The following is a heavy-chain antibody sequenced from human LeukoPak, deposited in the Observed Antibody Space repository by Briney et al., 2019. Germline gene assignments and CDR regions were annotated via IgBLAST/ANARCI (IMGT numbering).Heavy chain of an antibody. J-gene: IGHJ4*02. D-gene: IGHD6-19*01. V-gene: IGHV4-61*01. Sequence: PSETLSLTCTVSGGSVSSGSYYWSWIRQPPGKGLEWIGHIFYSGSTNYNPSLKSRVTISTDTSKNQFSLKLSSVTAADTAVYYCARDRGQWLVPFNSWGQGSLVTVSS. CDR3: ARDRGQWLVPFNS. CDR2: IFYSGST. CDR1: GGSVSSGSYY.